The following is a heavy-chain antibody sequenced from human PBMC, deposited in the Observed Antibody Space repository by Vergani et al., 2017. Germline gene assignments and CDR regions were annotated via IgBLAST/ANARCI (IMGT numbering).Heavy chain of an antibody. CDR3: ARTADDSSGYYSGEGFDY. CDR2: IYPGDSDT. CDR1: GYSFTSYW. V-gene: IGHV5-51*01. J-gene: IGHJ4*02. D-gene: IGHD3-22*01. Sequence: EVQLVQSGAEVKKPGESLKISCKGSGYSFTSYWIGWVRQMPGKGLEWMGVIYPGDSDTRYSPSFQGQVTISTDKSISTAYLQWSRLKASDTAMYYCARTADDSSGYYSGEGFDYWGQGTLVTVSS.